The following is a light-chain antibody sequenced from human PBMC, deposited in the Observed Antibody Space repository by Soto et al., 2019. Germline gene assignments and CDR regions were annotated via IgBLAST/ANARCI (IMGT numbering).Light chain of an antibody. Sequence: GQSVTISCNGTSGDVGGYGYFSWYQQHPGKAPNLIIYDVTKRPSGVPDRFSGSSSGNTASLTISGLQAEDEADYFCCSYAGSYSYVFGAGTKVTVL. CDR2: DVT. V-gene: IGLV2-11*01. CDR3: CSYAGSYSYV. J-gene: IGLJ1*01. CDR1: SGDVGGYGY.